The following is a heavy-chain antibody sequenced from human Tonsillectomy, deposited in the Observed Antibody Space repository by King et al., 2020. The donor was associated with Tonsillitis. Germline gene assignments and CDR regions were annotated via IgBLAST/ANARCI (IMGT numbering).Heavy chain of an antibody. CDR3: ARDQAWGPRTGAFDI. J-gene: IGHJ3*02. V-gene: IGHV3-48*01. Sequence: EVQLVESGGGLVQPGGSLRLSCAASGFTFSNYNMNWVRQAPGKGLEWVSYISSRSGTIYYADSGKGRFTISRDSSKNSLYLQMNRLRAEDTAVYYCARDQAWGPRTGAFDIWGQGTMVTVSS. CDR1: GFTFSNYN. D-gene: IGHD3-16*01. CDR2: ISSRSGTI.